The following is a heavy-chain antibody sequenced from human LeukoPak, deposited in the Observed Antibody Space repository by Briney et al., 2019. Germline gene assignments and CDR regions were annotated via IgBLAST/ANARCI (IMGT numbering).Heavy chain of an antibody. CDR3: KTQLDCSSTSCYSLSGY. V-gene: IGHV3-38-3*01. CDR1: GFTVSSNE. CDR2: ISGGST. J-gene: IGHJ4*02. Sequence: SGGSLRLSCAASGFTVSSNEMSWVRQAPGKGLEWVSSISGGSTYYADSRKGRFTISRDNFKNTLHLQMNSLRAEDTAVYYCKTQLDCSSTSCYSLSGYWGQGTLVTVSS. D-gene: IGHD2-2*01.